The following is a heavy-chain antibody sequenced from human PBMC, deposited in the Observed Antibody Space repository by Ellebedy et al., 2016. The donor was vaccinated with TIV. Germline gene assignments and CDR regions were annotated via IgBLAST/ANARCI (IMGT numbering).Heavy chain of an antibody. Sequence: GESLKISXAASGFTIGRYAMHWVRQAPGKGLEWVAAISYDGSYRYYADSVKGRFTISRDNSKNTLYLQMNSLRAEDTAVYYCARERCESNGYCNHDPFDIWGQGTVVTVSS. J-gene: IGHJ3*02. CDR2: ISYDGSYR. V-gene: IGHV3-30*04. D-gene: IGHD3-22*01. CDR1: GFTIGRYA. CDR3: ARERCESNGYCNHDPFDI.